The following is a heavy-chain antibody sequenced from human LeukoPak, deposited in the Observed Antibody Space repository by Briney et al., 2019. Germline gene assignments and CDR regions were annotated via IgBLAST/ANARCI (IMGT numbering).Heavy chain of an antibody. Sequence: PGGSLRLSCAASGFTFYNYRMSWVRQAPGKGLEWVSTVNADGGNTYYADSVKGRFTIPRDNSKSTLILQMNSLRVEDTALYYCTKRVKYGGTWDHFADWGQGTLVTVSS. CDR1: GFTFYNYR. CDR3: TKRVKYGGTWDHFAD. V-gene: IGHV3-23*01. CDR2: VNADGGNT. J-gene: IGHJ4*02. D-gene: IGHD1-26*01.